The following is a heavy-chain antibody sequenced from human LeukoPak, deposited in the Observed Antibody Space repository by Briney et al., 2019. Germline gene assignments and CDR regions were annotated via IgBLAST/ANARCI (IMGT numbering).Heavy chain of an antibody. CDR3: ARGGYYGSGNDFRFDP. Sequence: PSETLSLTCTVSGGSISPYYWSWIRQPPGKGLEWIGNIYYSGSTNYNPSLKSRVTISVDTSKNEFSLKLTSVTAADTAVYFCARGGYYGSGNDFRFDPWGQGTLVTVSS. J-gene: IGHJ5*02. V-gene: IGHV4-59*01. D-gene: IGHD3-10*01. CDR1: GGSISPYY. CDR2: IYYSGST.